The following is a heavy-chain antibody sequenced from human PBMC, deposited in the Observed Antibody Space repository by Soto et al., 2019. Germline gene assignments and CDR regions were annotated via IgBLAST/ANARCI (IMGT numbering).Heavy chain of an antibody. CDR2: ISGTGGST. V-gene: IGHV3-23*01. J-gene: IGHJ2*01. CDR3: AKGSALIYTFWYFDL. CDR1: GFTFSSFV. D-gene: IGHD3-10*01. Sequence: EVQVLESGGTLVQPGGSLRLSCAASGFTFSSFVMSWVRQAPGKGLEWVSTISGTGGSTYYADSVKGRFTISRDNSKNTLYLQMISLRAEDTALYYCAKGSALIYTFWYFDLWGRGTLVTVSS.